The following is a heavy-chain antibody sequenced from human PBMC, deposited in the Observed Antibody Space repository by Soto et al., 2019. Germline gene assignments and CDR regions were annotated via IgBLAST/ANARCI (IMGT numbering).Heavy chain of an antibody. CDR3: ARVPRNRGPGKDI. Sequence: SETLSLTCAVYGGSFSGYYWSWIRQPPGKGLEWIGEINHSGSTNYNPSLKSRVTISVDTSKNQFSLKLSSVTAPDTAVYYWARVPRNRGPGKDIWGQAKMVTVAS. V-gene: IGHV4-34*01. J-gene: IGHJ3*02. CDR2: INHSGST. CDR1: GGSFSGYY.